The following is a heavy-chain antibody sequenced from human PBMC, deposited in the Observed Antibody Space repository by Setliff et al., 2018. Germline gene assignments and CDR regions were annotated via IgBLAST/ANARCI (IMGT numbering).Heavy chain of an antibody. CDR1: GYSFTSYW. V-gene: IGHV5-51*01. D-gene: IGHD3-22*01. Sequence: GESLKISCKGSGYSFTSYWNGWVRQMPGKGLEWMGIIYPGDSDTRYSPSFQGQVTISADKSISTAYLQWSSLEASDTAMYYCARESYDSSGYIYYFDYWGQGTLVTVSS. CDR2: IYPGDSDT. J-gene: IGHJ4*02. CDR3: ARESYDSSGYIYYFDY.